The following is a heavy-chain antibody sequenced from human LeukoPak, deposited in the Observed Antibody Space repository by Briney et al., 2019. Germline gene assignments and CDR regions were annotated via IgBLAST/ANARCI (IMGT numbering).Heavy chain of an antibody. CDR3: ARGYSGPSHYFDY. V-gene: IGHV4-34*01. J-gene: IGHJ4*02. Sequence: SETLSLTCAVYGGSFSGYYWSWIRQPPGKGLEWIGEINHSGSTNYNPSLKSRVTISVDTSKSQFSLKLSSVTAADTAVYYCARGYSGPSHYFDYWGQGTLVTVSS. D-gene: IGHD5-12*01. CDR1: GGSFSGYY. CDR2: INHSGST.